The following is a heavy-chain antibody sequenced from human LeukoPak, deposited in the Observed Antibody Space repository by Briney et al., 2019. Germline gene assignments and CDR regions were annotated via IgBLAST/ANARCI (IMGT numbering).Heavy chain of an antibody. D-gene: IGHD6-13*01. J-gene: IGHJ6*02. CDR3: ARVRPADLIAAAARWGYYYYGMDV. CDR2: LNQDADRE. Sequence: GGSLRLSCAASGFNFRAYWMSWARQAPGKGLEWVASLNQDADREYYVDSVKGRFTISRDNAKNSLYLQMDSLRVEDTAVYYCARVRPADLIAAAARWGYYYYGMDVWGQGTTVTVSS. V-gene: IGHV3-7*01. CDR1: GFNFRAYW.